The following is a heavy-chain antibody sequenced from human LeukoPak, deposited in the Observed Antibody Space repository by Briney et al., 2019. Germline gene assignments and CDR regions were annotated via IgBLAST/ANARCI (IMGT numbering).Heavy chain of an antibody. J-gene: IGHJ5*02. V-gene: IGHV1-69*01. CDR1: GGTFSSYA. CDR3: ARMSDFWSGNWFDP. D-gene: IGHD3-3*01. CDR2: IIPIFGTA. Sequence: SVKVSCKASGGTFSSYAISWVRQAPGQGLERMGGIIPIFGTANYAQKFQGRVTITADESTNTAYMELSSLRSEDTAVYYCARMSDFWSGNWFDPWGQGTLVTVSS.